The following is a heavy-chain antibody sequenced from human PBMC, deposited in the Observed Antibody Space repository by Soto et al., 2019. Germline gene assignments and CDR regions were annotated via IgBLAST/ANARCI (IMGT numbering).Heavy chain of an antibody. CDR2: ISGSGGST. J-gene: IGHJ4*02. V-gene: IGHV3-23*01. CDR1: GFTFSSYA. Sequence: PGGSLGLSCAASGFTFSSYAMSWVRQAPGKGLEWVSAISGSGGSTYYADSVKGRFTISRDNSKNTLYLQMNSLRAEDTAVYYCAKDHRPVVIIRGEFGYWGQGTLVTVSS. D-gene: IGHD3-3*01. CDR3: AKDHRPVVIIRGEFGY.